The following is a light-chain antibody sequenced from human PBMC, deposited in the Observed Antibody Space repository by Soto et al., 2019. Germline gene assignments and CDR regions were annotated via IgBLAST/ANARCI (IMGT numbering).Light chain of an antibody. V-gene: IGKV1-5*03. J-gene: IGKJ1*01. CDR1: QSISVW. CDR3: QQYNSYPWT. Sequence: DIQMTQSPATLSSSVGDRVTITCRASQSISVWLAWYQQKAGKAPNLLIYKASRLESGVPSRFSGSGSGTELTLTISSLQPDDSAAYYCQQYNSYPWTFGQGTKVDIK. CDR2: KAS.